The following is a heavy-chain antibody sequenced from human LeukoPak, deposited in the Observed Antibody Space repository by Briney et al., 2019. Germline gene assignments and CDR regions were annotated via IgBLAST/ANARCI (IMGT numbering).Heavy chain of an antibody. CDR3: ARDPIGSRWPYYFDY. J-gene: IGHJ4*02. D-gene: IGHD6-13*01. Sequence: GGSLRLSCAASGYTFTTYAIHWVRQAPGQRLEWMGWINAGNGNTKYSQKFQARVTITRDTSASTAYMELSSLRSEDTAVYYCARDPIGSRWPYYFDYWGQGTLVTVSS. V-gene: IGHV1-3*01. CDR2: INAGNGNT. CDR1: GYTFTTYA.